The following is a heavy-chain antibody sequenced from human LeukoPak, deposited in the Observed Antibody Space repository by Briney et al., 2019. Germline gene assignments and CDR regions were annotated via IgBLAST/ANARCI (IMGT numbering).Heavy chain of an antibody. J-gene: IGHJ6*02. CDR2: IYSGGST. Sequence: TGRSLRLSCAASGFTVSSNYMSWVRQAPGKGLEWVSVIYSGGSTYYADSVKGRFTISRDNSKNTLYLQMNSLRAEDTAVYYCARDKNPQAYGMDVWGQGTTVTVSS. CDR1: GFTVSSNY. CDR3: ARDKNPQAYGMDV. V-gene: IGHV3-66*01.